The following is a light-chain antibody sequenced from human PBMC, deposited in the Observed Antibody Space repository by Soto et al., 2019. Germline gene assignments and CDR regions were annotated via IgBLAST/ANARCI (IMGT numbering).Light chain of an antibody. CDR2: DND. CDR3: VAWDDTLNGVV. Sequence: QSVLTQPPSASGAPGQRLTISCSGSTSNIGATTVNWYQHLPGTAPKLLVYDNDRRPSGVPDRFSGSKSGTSASLAISGLQSEDEAEYYCVAWDDTLNGVVFGGGTKLTVL. J-gene: IGLJ3*02. CDR1: TSNIGATT. V-gene: IGLV1-44*01.